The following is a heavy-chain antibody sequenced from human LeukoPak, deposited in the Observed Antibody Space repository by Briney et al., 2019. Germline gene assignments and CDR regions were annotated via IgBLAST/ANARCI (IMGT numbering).Heavy chain of an antibody. J-gene: IGHJ4*02. CDR2: IYHSGST. D-gene: IGHD1-1*01. Sequence: SETLSLTCAVYGGSISSGGYYWSWIRQPPGKGLEWIGYIYHSGSTYYNPSLRSRVTMSVDTSKKQFSLRLSSVTAADTALYYCARLHQSGTTDYWGQGTLVTVSS. CDR1: GGSISSGGYY. V-gene: IGHV4-30-2*01. CDR3: ARLHQSGTTDY.